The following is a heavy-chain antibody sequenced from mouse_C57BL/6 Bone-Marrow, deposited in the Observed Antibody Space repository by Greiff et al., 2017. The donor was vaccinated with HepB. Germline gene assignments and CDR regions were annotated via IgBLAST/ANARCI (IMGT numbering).Heavy chain of an antibody. D-gene: IGHD2-14*01. CDR2: ISSGGSYT. CDR3: ARRGYYRNFDV. Sequence: EVQRVESGGDLVKPGGSLKLSCAASGFTFSSYGMSWVRQTPDKRLEWVATISSGGSYTYYPDSVKGRFTISRDNAKNTLYLQVSSLKSEDTAMYYCARRGYYRNFDVWGTGTTVTVSS. J-gene: IGHJ1*03. CDR1: GFTFSSYG. V-gene: IGHV5-6*01.